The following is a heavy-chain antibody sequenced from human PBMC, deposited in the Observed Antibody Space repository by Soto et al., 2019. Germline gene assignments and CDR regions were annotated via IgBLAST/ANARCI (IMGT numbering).Heavy chain of an antibody. CDR3: AKDPYSGVLVPVAIGFDP. Sequence: GGSLRLSCAASGFTFSNYAMTWVRQGPGKGLEWVSAISGSGGSAYYADSVKGRFTISRDNSKNTLYLQMNSLRADDSGVYYCAKDPYSGVLVPVAIGFDPWGPGTLVTAPQ. CDR2: ISGSGGSA. V-gene: IGHV3-23*01. CDR1: GFTFSNYA. J-gene: IGHJ5*02. D-gene: IGHD2-2*01.